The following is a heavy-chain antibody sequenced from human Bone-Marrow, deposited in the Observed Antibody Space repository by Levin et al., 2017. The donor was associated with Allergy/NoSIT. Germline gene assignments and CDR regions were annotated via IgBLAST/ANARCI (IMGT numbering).Heavy chain of an antibody. CDR2: VLWSGDLI. D-gene: IGHD3-22*01. Sequence: GGSLRLSCAASGFTFDDYAMHWVRQTPGKGPEWVAGVLWSGDLIGYADSVKGRFTISRDNAKSSLYRQMNSLRPGDTALYYCGKDTHSSRQGLDVWGRGSADTVSS. J-gene: IGHJ6*02. V-gene: IGHV3-9*01. CDR1: GFTFDDYA. CDR3: GKDTHSSRQGLDV.